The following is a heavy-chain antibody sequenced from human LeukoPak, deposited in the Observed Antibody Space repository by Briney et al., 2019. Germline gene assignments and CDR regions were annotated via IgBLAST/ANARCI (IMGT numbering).Heavy chain of an antibody. CDR2: ISWNSGSI. CDR1: GFTFDDYA. V-gene: IGHV3-9*01. Sequence: PGRSLRLSCAASGFTFDDYAMHWVRQAPGKGLEWVSGISWNSGSIGYADSVKGRFTISRDNSKNTLYLQMNSLRVEDTAVYYCAKKYSTGLDPWGQGTLVTVSS. J-gene: IGHJ5*02. CDR3: AKKYSTGLDP. D-gene: IGHD1-26*01.